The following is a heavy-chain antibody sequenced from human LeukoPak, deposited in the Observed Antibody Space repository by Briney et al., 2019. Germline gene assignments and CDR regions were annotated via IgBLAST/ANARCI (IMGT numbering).Heavy chain of an antibody. J-gene: IGHJ3*01. Sequence: GGSLRLSCAASGFTFSSYAMSWVRQAPGKGLEWVSAISGSGGNTDCADSVKGRFTISRDNSKNTLYLQMNSLRAEDTAVYYCAKLGYSSGWYDFQIDAFDFWGQGTMVTVSS. CDR2: ISGSGGNT. CDR3: AKLGYSSGWYDFQIDAFDF. CDR1: GFTFSSYA. D-gene: IGHD6-19*01. V-gene: IGHV3-23*01.